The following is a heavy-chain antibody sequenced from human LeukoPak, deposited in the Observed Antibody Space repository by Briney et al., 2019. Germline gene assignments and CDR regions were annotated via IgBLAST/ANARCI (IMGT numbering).Heavy chain of an antibody. CDR1: GGSISGSSYY. CDR2: IYYSGST. Sequence: PSETLSLTCTVSGGSISGSSYYWGWIRQPPGKGLEWIGSIYYSGSTYYNPSLKSRVTISVDTSKNQFSLKLSSVTAADTAVYYCASSLGYSSSWVGLDAFDIWGQGTMVTVSS. V-gene: IGHV4-39*07. D-gene: IGHD6-13*01. CDR3: ASSLGYSSSWVGLDAFDI. J-gene: IGHJ3*02.